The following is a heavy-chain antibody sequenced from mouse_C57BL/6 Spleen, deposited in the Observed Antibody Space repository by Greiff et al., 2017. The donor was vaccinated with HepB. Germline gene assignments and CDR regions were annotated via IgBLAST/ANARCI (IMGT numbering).Heavy chain of an antibody. CDR3: ARRGLDWYFDV. CDR1: GYAFSSYW. Sequence: VQLQESGAELVKPGASVKISCKASGYAFSSYWMNWVKQRPGKGLEWIGQIYPGDGDTNYNGKFKGKATLTADKSSSTAYMQLSSLTSEDSAVYFCARRGLDWYFDVWGTGTTVTVSS. CDR2: IYPGDGDT. V-gene: IGHV1-80*01. J-gene: IGHJ1*03. D-gene: IGHD3-3*01.